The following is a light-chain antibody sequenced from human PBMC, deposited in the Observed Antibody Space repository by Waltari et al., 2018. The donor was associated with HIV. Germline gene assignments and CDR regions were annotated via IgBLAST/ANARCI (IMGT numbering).Light chain of an antibody. Sequence: QSALAQPASVSGSPGQSTTISCAGAVVDSGPEIYVSWYQQHPGRAPRLIIYMLSRRPSGVSDRFSGSSSGMSATLTISGLQSDDEAHYYCSSYSTITSLFVFGTGTRVTVL. V-gene: IGLV2-14*01. CDR1: VVDSGPEIY. CDR2: MLS. CDR3: SSYSTITSLFV. J-gene: IGLJ1*01.